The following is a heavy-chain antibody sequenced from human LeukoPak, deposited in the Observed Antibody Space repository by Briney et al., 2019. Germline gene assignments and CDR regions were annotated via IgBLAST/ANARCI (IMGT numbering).Heavy chain of an antibody. CDR2: INHSGSN. D-gene: IGHD3-10*01. J-gene: IGHJ4*02. CDR3: ARATRRMVRGVIITPYDY. V-gene: IGHV4-34*01. CDR1: GGSFSGYY. Sequence: PSETLSLTCAVYGGSFSGYYWSCIRQPPGKGLEWSGEINHSGSNNYNPPLKSRLTISVDTSKNQFSLKLSCVTAADTAVYYCARATRRMVRGVIITPYDYWGQGTLVTVSS.